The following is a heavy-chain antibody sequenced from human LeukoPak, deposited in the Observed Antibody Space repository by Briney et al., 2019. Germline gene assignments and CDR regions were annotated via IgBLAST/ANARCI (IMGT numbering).Heavy chain of an antibody. CDR3: ARWYFYDSGGYSNRFDT. D-gene: IGHD3-22*01. CDR2: INTYNGNT. CDR1: GYTFTNYG. Sequence: WASVKVSCKASGYTFTNYGITWVRQAPGQGLEWMGWINTYNGNTNYAQNFQGRVTMTTDTSTSTASMELRSLRSDDTAVYYCARWYFYDSGGYSNRFDTWGQGTLVTVS. J-gene: IGHJ5*02. V-gene: IGHV1-18*01.